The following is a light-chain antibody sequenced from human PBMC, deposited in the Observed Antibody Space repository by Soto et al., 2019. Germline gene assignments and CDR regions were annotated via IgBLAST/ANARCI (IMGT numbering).Light chain of an antibody. CDR2: EVN. Sequence: QSALTQPRSVSGSPGQSVTISCTATGSDVGDSSHVSWYQLHPGKAPKLMIYEVNNRPSGVPDRFSGSKSGSTASLTISGLQAEDEAEYNCCLSPGSRTWLFGGRTKLTVL. J-gene: IGLJ3*02. V-gene: IGLV2-11*01. CDR1: GSDVGDSSH. CDR3: CLSPGSRTWL.